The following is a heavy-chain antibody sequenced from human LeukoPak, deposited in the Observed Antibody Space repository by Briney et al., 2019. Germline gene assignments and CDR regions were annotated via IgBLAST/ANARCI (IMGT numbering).Heavy chain of an antibody. CDR2: IYHSGST. J-gene: IGHJ4*02. V-gene: IGHV4-59*04. CDR3: AQYTSSSAYFDH. D-gene: IGHD6-6*01. Sequence: SETLSLTCTVSGGSISSYYWSWIRQPPGKGLEWIGYIYHSGSTYYNPSLKSRVTISVDTSKNQFSLRVSSVTAADTAVYYCAQYTSSSAYFDHWGQGTLVTVSS. CDR1: GGSISSYY.